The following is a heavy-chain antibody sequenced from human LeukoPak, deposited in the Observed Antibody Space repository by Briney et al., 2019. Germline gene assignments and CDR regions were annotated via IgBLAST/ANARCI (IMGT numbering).Heavy chain of an antibody. J-gene: IGHJ5*02. D-gene: IGHD6-6*01. Sequence: GASVELSCKASGYTFTSYDINWVRQTPGQGLGWMGWMNTDSGTTGYAQKFQGRVTITRNTSISTAYMELSSLRSEDTAVYYCARGPQAAARRGRGWFDTWGQGTLVTVSS. V-gene: IGHV1-8*03. CDR3: ARGPQAAARRGRGWFDT. CDR2: MNTDSGTT. CDR1: GYTFTSYD.